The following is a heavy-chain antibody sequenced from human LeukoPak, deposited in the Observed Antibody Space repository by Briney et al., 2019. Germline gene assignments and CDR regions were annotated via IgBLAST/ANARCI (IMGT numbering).Heavy chain of an antibody. D-gene: IGHD6-19*01. CDR3: AREAVAGNDY. Sequence: SSETLSRNCTVSGGSISSYYWSWIRQPAEKGLEWIGRIYTSGSTNDNPSLKSRVTMSVDTSKNQFSLKLSSVTAADTAVYYCAREAVAGNDYWGQGTLVTVSS. CDR1: GGSISSYY. J-gene: IGHJ4*02. V-gene: IGHV4-4*07. CDR2: IYTSGST.